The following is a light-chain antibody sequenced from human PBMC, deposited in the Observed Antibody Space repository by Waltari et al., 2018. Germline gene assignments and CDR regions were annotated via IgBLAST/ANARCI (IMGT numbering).Light chain of an antibody. J-gene: IGKJ4*01. CDR1: QNISNS. Sequence: DIQMTQSPSSLSASVGDRVTITCQASQNISNSLNWYQQKPGKAPKVLIYDAANLESGVPSRFSGSGFGTDFTFTISSLQPEDLATYFCQQYHNLPATFGGGTKVESK. V-gene: IGKV1-33*01. CDR2: DAA. CDR3: QQYHNLPAT.